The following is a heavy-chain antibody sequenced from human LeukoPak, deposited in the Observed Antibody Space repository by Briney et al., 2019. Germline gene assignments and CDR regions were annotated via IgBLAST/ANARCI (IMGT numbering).Heavy chain of an antibody. CDR3: ASTSRGSSWYNPIDY. J-gene: IGHJ4*02. D-gene: IGHD6-13*01. Sequence: SETLSLTCTVSGGSISSYYWSRIRQPPGKGLEWIGYIYYSGSTNYNPSLKSRVTISVDTSKDQFSLKLSSVTAADTAVYYCASTSRGSSWYNPIDYWGQGTLVTVSS. CDR2: IYYSGST. CDR1: GGSISSYY. V-gene: IGHV4-59*01.